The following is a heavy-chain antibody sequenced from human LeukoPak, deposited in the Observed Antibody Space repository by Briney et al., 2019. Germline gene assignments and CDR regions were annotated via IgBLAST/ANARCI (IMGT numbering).Heavy chain of an antibody. Sequence: KAGGSLRLSCAASGFTFSSYSMNWVRQAPGKGREGVSSISSSSSYIYYADSVKGRFTISRDNAKNSLYLQMNSLRAEDTAVYYCARDMVRGVQNWFDPWGQGTLVTVSS. CDR2: ISSSSSYI. J-gene: IGHJ5*02. CDR1: GFTFSSYS. V-gene: IGHV3-21*01. D-gene: IGHD3-10*01. CDR3: ARDMVRGVQNWFDP.